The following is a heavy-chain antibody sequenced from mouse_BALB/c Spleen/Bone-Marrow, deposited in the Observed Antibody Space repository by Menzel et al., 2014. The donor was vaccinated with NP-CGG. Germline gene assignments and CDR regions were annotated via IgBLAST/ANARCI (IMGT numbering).Heavy chain of an antibody. J-gene: IGHJ4*01. Sequence: EVQLQQSGAELVRSGASVKLSCTASGFNIKDYYMYWVKQRPEQGLEWIGWIDPENGDTEYAPKFQGKATMTADTSSNTAYLELRRLTAEDTAVYDCNARDCKYEGYAMDNWGQGTSVTVSS. CDR1: GFNIKDYY. CDR3: NARDCKYEGYAMDN. CDR2: IDPENGDT. D-gene: IGHD2-14*01. V-gene: IGHV14-4*02.